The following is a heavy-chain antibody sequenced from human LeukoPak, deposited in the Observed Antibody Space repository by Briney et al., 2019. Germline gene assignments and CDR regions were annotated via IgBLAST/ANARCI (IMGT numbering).Heavy chain of an antibody. Sequence: MHWVRQVPGXXLVWVSRINTGGSSTTYADSVKGRFTISRDNAKNTLYLQMNSLRAEDTAVYYCARSNQADDYWGQGTLVTVSS. D-gene: IGHD4-11*01. CDR2: INTGGSST. CDR3: ARSNQADDY. J-gene: IGHJ4*02. V-gene: IGHV3-74*01.